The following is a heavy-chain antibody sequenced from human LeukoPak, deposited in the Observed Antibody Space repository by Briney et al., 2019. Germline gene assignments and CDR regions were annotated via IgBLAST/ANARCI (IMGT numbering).Heavy chain of an antibody. CDR2: IYYSGST. CDR3: ARLTYYYYGMDV. J-gene: IGHJ6*02. V-gene: IGHV4-59*08. Sequence: SETLSLTCAVYGGSFSSYYWSWIRQPPGKGLEWIGYIYYSGSTNYNPSLKSRVTISVDTSKNQFSLKLSSVTAADTAVYYCARLTYYYYGMDVWGQGTTVTVSS. CDR1: GGSFSSYY.